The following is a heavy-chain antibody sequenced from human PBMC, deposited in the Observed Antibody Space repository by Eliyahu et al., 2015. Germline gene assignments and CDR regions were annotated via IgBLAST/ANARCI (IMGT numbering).Heavy chain of an antibody. CDR3: ASLARYXEWGTGPFYY. D-gene: IGHD3-9*01. V-gene: IGHV4-39*01. CDR1: GXSXSXSNYY. CDR2: IYYSGST. Sequence: QLQLQESGPGLLKPSETLSLPCTVPGXSXSXSNYYWGWIRQPPGKGLEWIGNIYYSGSTYYNPSLKSRVTISVDTSKNQFSLKLTSVTAADTALYYCASLARYXEWGTGPFYYWGQGTLVTVSS. J-gene: IGHJ4*02.